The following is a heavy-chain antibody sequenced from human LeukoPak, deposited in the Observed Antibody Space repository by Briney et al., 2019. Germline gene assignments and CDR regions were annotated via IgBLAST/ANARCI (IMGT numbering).Heavy chain of an antibody. V-gene: IGHV3-23*01. CDR2: ISATGLST. D-gene: IGHD3-16*01. CDR1: DFAFTSSG. J-gene: IGHJ3*01. CDR3: AKLMRHMMEDVLDL. Sequence: GGSLTLSCTASDFAFTSSGMSWVRQVPGTGPEWVSFISATGLSTYYADSVKGRFTVSRDNSQNTLYLQMNSLRAADTAVYYCAKLMRHMMEDVLDLWGQGTVVTVSS.